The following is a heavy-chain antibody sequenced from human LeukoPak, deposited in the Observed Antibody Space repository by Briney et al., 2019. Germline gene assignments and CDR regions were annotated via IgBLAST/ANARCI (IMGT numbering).Heavy chain of an antibody. Sequence: GRSLRLSCAASGFLFSNDAIHWVRQAPGKGLEWVAFIWFDGSNKHYADSVKGRFTISRDNSEDTLYLQMNSLRAEDTAVYYCVRDPSGSGFAFDSWGQGALVTVSS. D-gene: IGHD1-1*01. CDR2: IWFDGSNK. CDR3: VRDPSGSGFAFDS. J-gene: IGHJ4*02. CDR1: GFLFSNDA. V-gene: IGHV3-33*01.